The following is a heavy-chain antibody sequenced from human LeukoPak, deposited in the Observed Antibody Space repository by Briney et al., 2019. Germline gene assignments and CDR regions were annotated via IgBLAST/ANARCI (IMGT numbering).Heavy chain of an antibody. D-gene: IGHD3-10*01. CDR1: GGSISSDY. CDR3: AARGY. CDR2: IYNSGNN. V-gene: IGHV4-59*08. Sequence: SETLSLTCTVSGGSISSDYWQWIRQPPGKGLEWVGYIYNSGNNHYNSSLKSRVTISIDTSKNQFSLKLASVTAADTAVYYCAARGYWGQGTLVTVSS. J-gene: IGHJ4*02.